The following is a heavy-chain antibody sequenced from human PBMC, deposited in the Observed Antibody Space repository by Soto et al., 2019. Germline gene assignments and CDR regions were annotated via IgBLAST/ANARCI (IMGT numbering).Heavy chain of an antibody. J-gene: IGHJ6*02. CDR1: GDSFSSNSAA. D-gene: IGHD1-7*01. CDR3: ARDCPELQRHYYYGMDV. CDR2: TYYRSKWYN. Sequence: SQTLSLTCAISGDSFSSNSAAWNWIRQSPSRGLEWLGGTYYRSKWYNDYAVSVNSRITTNPDTSKNQFSLQLNSVTPENTAVYYCARDCPELQRHYYYGMDVWGQGTTVTVSS. V-gene: IGHV6-1*01.